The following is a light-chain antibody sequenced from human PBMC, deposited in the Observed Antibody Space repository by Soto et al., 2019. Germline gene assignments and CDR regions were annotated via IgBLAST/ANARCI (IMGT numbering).Light chain of an antibody. V-gene: IGLV2-8*01. CDR1: SSDVGGYNY. J-gene: IGLJ1*01. CDR3: SSYAGSNNV. Sequence: QSVLTQPPSASGSPGQSVTISCTGTSSDVGGYNYVSWYQQHPGKAPKLMIYEVSKRPSGVPDRFSGSKSGNTASLTVSELQAEDEADYYCSSYAGSNNVFGTGTKSPS. CDR2: EVS.